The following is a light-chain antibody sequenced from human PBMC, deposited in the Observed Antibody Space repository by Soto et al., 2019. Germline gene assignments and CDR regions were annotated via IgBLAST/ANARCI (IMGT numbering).Light chain of an antibody. CDR3: QQYDTTPWT. Sequence: EIVLTQSPATLSLSPGERATLSCRASQSVSSYLAWYQQKPGQAPRLLIYDASNRATGIPARFSGSGSGTDFTLTISSLEPEDFAVYFCQQYDTTPWTFGQGTRVESK. CDR1: QSVSSY. V-gene: IGKV3-11*01. J-gene: IGKJ1*01. CDR2: DAS.